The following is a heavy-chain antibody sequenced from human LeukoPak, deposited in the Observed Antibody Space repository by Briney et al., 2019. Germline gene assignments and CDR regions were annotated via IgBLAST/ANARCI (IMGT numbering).Heavy chain of an antibody. V-gene: IGHV1-18*01. J-gene: IGHJ6*03. Sequence: ASVKVSCKASGYTFTSYGISWVRQAPGQGLEWMGWISAYNGNTNYAQKLQGRVTMTTDTSTSTAYMELRSLRSDDTAVDYCGRWAQGGTFYYYYYMDVWGKGTTVTVSS. CDR3: GRWAQGGTFYYYYYMDV. D-gene: IGHD1-26*01. CDR2: ISAYNGNT. CDR1: GYTFTSYG.